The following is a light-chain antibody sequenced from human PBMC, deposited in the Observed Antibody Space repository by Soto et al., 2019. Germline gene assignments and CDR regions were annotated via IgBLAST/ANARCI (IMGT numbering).Light chain of an antibody. J-gene: IGLJ2*01. Sequence: QSAMTQPPSASGSHGQSVTISCTGPSSDIGGYTYVSWYQQHPGKAPKLMIYEVIKRPSGVPDRFSGSKSGKTASLTVSGLQAEDEADYYCRSYAGSNNVIFGGGTKVTVL. CDR1: SSDIGGYTY. CDR3: RSYAGSNNVI. V-gene: IGLV2-8*01. CDR2: EVI.